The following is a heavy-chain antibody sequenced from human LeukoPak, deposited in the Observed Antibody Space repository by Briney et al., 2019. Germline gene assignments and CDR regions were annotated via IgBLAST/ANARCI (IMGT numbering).Heavy chain of an antibody. J-gene: IGHJ4*02. D-gene: IGHD3-10*01. CDR2: IYSGGST. V-gene: IGHV3-53*01. CDR3: ARDVRGVIYY. CDR1: GFTFSSYS. Sequence: GGSLRLSCTASGFTFSSYSLNWVRQAPGKGLEWVSVIYSGGSTYYADSVKGRFTISRDNSKNTLYLQMNSLRAEDTAVYYCARDVRGVIYYWGQGTLVTVSS.